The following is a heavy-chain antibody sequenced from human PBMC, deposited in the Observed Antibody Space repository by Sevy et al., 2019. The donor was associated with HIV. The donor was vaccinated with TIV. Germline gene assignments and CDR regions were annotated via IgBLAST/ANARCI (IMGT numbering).Heavy chain of an antibody. J-gene: IGHJ3*02. Sequence: GGSLRLSCAASGFTFSSYGMHWVRQAPGKGLEWVAVIWYDGSNKYYADSVKGRFTISRDNSKNTLYLQMNSLRTEDTAVYYCAGGRYDSSGSFDAFDIWGQGIMVTVSS. CDR3: AGGRYDSSGSFDAFDI. CDR1: GFTFSSYG. V-gene: IGHV3-33*01. D-gene: IGHD3-22*01. CDR2: IWYDGSNK.